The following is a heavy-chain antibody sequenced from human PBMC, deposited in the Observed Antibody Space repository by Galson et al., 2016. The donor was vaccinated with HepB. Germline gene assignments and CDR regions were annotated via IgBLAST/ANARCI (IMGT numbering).Heavy chain of an antibody. CDR2: ISSAGTYK. CDR3: ARDGGTTSLDY. CDR1: GFTLSRNS. V-gene: IGHV3-21*04. Sequence: SLRLSCAASGFTLSRNSMNWVRQAPGKGLEWVSSISSAGTYKFYADSVKGRFTISGDNANNSLFLQLNSLRADDTGVYYCARDGGTTSLDYWGQGTLVIVSS. J-gene: IGHJ4*02. D-gene: IGHD1-1*01.